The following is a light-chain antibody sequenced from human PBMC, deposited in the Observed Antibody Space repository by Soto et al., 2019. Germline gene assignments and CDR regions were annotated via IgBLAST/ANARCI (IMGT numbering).Light chain of an antibody. CDR1: SSDVGSYNL. J-gene: IGLJ1*01. V-gene: IGLV2-23*01. CDR2: EGS. Sequence: SVLTHPASVSGSPGQSITISCTGTSSDVGSYNLVSWYQHHSGKAPKLMVYEGSKRPSGVSNRFSGSKSGNTASLTISGLQAEDEADYYCCSYAGSSTYVFGTGTKVTVL. CDR3: CSYAGSSTYV.